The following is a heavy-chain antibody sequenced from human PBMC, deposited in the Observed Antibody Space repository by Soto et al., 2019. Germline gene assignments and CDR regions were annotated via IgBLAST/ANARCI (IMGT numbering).Heavy chain of an antibody. CDR3: ARGDPTYYYDSSGPGAGGMDV. Sequence: PSETLSLTCTVSGGSISSYYWSWIRQPPGKGLEWIGYIYYSGSTNYNPSLKSRVTISIDTSKNQFSLKLSSVTAADTAVYYCARGDPTYYYDSSGPGAGGMDVWGQGTTVTVSS. J-gene: IGHJ6*02. CDR1: GGSISSYY. V-gene: IGHV4-59*12. D-gene: IGHD3-22*01. CDR2: IYYSGST.